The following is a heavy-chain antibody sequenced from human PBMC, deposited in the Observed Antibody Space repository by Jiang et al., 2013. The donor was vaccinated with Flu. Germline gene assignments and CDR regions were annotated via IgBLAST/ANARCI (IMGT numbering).Heavy chain of an antibody. CDR3: VRDLYTSVLLWFGEFSF. Sequence: QLVESGGGVVQPGRSLRLSCAASGFTFSTYAMHWVRQAPGKGLEWVAMISYDGSNKYYADSVKGRFTISRDNSKNTLYMQMNSLRADDTAVYYCVRDLYTSVLLWFGEFSFWGQGTLVTVSS. CDR1: GFTFSTYA. V-gene: IGHV3-30-3*01. D-gene: IGHD3-10*01. J-gene: IGHJ4*02. CDR2: ISYDGSNK.